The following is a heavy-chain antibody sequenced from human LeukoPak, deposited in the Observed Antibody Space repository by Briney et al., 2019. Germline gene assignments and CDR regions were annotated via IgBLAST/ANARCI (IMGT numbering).Heavy chain of an antibody. Sequence: GGSLRLSCAASGFTFSNYWMSWVRQAPGKGLEWVANIKQDGSEKYYVDSVKGRFTISRDNAKNSLNLQMNSLGAEDTAVYYCARDFDWGQGTLVTVSS. J-gene: IGHJ4*02. CDR1: GFTFSNYW. V-gene: IGHV3-7*03. CDR3: ARDFD. CDR2: IKQDGSEK.